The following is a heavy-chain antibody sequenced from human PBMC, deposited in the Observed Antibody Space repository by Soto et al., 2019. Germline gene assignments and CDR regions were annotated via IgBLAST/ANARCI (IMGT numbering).Heavy chain of an antibody. D-gene: IGHD6-13*01. CDR1: GFTFSDYY. V-gene: IGHV3-11*05. Sequence: GWSLRLSCAASGFTFSDYYMSWIRQARGNGLEWVSYISSSSGNTNYADSVKGRFTISRDNAKNTLYLQMNSLRAEDTAVYYCAKDISYSSSWLDYYYYGMDVWGQGTTVTVSS. J-gene: IGHJ6*02. CDR3: AKDISYSSSWLDYYYYGMDV. CDR2: ISSSSGNT.